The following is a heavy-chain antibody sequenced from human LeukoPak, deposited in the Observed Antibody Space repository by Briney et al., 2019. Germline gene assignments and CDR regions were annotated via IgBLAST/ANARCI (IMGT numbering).Heavy chain of an antibody. J-gene: IGHJ4*02. V-gene: IGHV4-39*07. Sequence: SETLSLTCTVSGGSISSSSYYWGWIRQPPGKWLEWIGSIYYSGSTYYNPSLKSRVTISVDTSKNQFSLKLSSVTAADTAVYYCARDRRSGIDYWGQGTLVTVSS. CDR3: ARDRRSGIDY. D-gene: IGHD1-14*01. CDR2: IYYSGST. CDR1: GGSISSSSYY.